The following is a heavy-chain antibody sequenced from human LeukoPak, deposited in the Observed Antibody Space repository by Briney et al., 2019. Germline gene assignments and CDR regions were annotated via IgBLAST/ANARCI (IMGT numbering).Heavy chain of an antibody. D-gene: IGHD3-10*01. CDR1: GFTFSDSA. CDR3: ARDWELLWFGEPNPYYYYGMDV. V-gene: IGHV3-23*01. J-gene: IGHJ6*02. CDR2: INFRGASS. Sequence: PGGSLRLSCAASGFTFSDSAMTWVRQAPGKGLDWVSLINFRGASSYYADSVKGRFTISRDNSKNTLYLQMNSLRAEDTAVYYCARDWELLWFGEPNPYYYYGMDVWGQGTTVTVSS.